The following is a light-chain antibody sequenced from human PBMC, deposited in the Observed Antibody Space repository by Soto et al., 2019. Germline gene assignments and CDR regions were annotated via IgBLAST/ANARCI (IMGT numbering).Light chain of an antibody. CDR2: GAS. V-gene: IGKV3-20*01. J-gene: IGKJ1*01. CDR1: QSVSSSY. Sequence: EIVLTQSPGILSLSPGERATLSCRASQSVSSSYLAWYQQKPGQAPRLLIYGASSRATGIPDRFSGSGFGTDFTLIISRLEPEDFAVYYCQHYSSSPRSWTFGQGTKVEIK. CDR3: QHYSSSPRSWT.